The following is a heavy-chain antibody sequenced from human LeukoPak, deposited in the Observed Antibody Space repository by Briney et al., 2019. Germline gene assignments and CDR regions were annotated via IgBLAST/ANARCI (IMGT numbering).Heavy chain of an antibody. D-gene: IGHD3-10*01. CDR2: ISWNSGSI. CDR1: GFTFDDYA. J-gene: IGHJ4*02. CDR3: AKAGSYYGSGSYYNLMDY. V-gene: IGHV3-9*01. Sequence: SLRLSCAASGFTFDDYAMQWVRQAPGKGLEWVSGISWNSGSIGYADSVKGRFTISRDNAKNSLYLQMNSLRAEDTALYYCAKAGSYYGSGSYYNLMDYWGQGTLVTVSS.